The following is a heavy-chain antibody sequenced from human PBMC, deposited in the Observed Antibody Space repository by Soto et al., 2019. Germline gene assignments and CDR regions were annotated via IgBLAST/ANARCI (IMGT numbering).Heavy chain of an antibody. V-gene: IGHV2-5*02. Sequence: QITLKESGPTLVKPTQTLTLTCTFSGFSLSTSGVGVGWIRQPPGKALEWLALIYWDDDKRYSPSLQSRLTNTKDTSKNQVGLTMTNMDPLDTATYYCAHLTYYYDSSGYPSEIFDCWGQGTLVTVSS. J-gene: IGHJ4*02. CDR2: IYWDDDK. CDR3: AHLTYYYDSSGYPSEIFDC. D-gene: IGHD3-22*01. CDR1: GFSLSTSGVG.